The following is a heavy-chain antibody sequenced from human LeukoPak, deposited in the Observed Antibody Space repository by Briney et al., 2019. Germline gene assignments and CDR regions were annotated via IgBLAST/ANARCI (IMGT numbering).Heavy chain of an antibody. CDR3: ARGKSLRDFWSGYYDY. Sequence: GGSLRLSCAASGFTFSSYSMNWVRQAPGKGLEWVSYISSSSSTIYYADSVKGRFTISRDNAKNSLYLQMNSLRAEDTAVYYCARGKSLRDFWSGYYDYWGQGTLVTVSS. D-gene: IGHD3-3*01. CDR1: GFTFSSYS. CDR2: ISSSSSTI. J-gene: IGHJ4*02. V-gene: IGHV3-48*04.